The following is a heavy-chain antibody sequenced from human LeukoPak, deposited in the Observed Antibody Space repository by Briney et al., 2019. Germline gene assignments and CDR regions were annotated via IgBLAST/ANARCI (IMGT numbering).Heavy chain of an antibody. CDR1: GFTFSSYA. CDR2: ISGSGGST. V-gene: IGHV3-23*01. D-gene: IGHD3-9*01. CDR3: AKEGFERYFDWLTGPFDY. Sequence: LSGGSLRLCCAASGFTFSSYAMSWVRQAPGKGLEWVSAISGSGGSTYYADSVKGRFTISRDNSKNTLYLQMNSLRAEDTAVYYCAKEGFERYFDWLTGPFDYWGQGTLDTVSS. J-gene: IGHJ4*02.